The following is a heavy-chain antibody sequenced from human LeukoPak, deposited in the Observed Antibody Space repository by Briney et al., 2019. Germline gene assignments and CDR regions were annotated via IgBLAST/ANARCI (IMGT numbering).Heavy chain of an antibody. CDR3: AKLYDSSGYYSRAGMAFDY. D-gene: IGHD3-22*01. Sequence: GGSLRLSCAASGFTFDDYAMHWVRQAPGKGLEWVSGISWNSGSIGYADSVKGRFTISRDNAKNSLYLQMNSLRAEDTALYYCAKLYDSSGYYSRAGMAFDYWGQGTLVTVSS. CDR1: GFTFDDYA. V-gene: IGHV3-9*01. CDR2: ISWNSGSI. J-gene: IGHJ4*02.